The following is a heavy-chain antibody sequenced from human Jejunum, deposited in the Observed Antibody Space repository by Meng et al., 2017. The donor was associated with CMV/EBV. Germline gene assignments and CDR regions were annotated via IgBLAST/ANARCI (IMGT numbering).Heavy chain of an antibody. J-gene: IGHJ4*02. CDR1: GYTFTSYY. CDR3: ARDGGSGDWDY. V-gene: IGHV1-46*01. D-gene: IGHD2-21*01. Sequence: SCKASGYTFTSYYMHWVRQAPGQGFEWMGIINPSGGSTSYAQKFQGRVTMTRDTSTSTVYMELSSLRSEDTAVYYCARDGGSGDWDYWGQGTLVTVSS. CDR2: INPSGGST.